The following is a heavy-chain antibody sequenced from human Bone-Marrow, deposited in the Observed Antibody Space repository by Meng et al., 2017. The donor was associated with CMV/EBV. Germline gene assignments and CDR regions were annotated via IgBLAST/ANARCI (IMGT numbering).Heavy chain of an antibody. CDR3: TSRSQGGTDYYYYGMAV. D-gene: IGHD1-26*01. CDR2: ISSSSSHI. J-gene: IGHJ6*02. CDR1: GFSFSSYS. Sequence: SLKISCAASGFSFSSYSMNWVRQAPGKGLEWVSSISSSSSHIYYADSVRGRFTICRDNAKNSLYVQMNSLRAEDTAVYYCTSRSQGGTDYYYYGMAVWGQGHTVNVSS. V-gene: IGHV3-21*01.